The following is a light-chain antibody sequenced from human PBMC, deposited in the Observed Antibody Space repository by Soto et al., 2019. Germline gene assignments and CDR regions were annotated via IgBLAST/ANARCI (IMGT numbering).Light chain of an antibody. V-gene: IGKV1-39*01. J-gene: IGKJ3*01. CDR2: GAS. Sequence: DIQMTQSPSSLSASVGDRVTINCRASQTISSYLNLYQQKPGKAPKLLIYGASALQSGVPPRFSGSGSGTDLTLTLRSLQPEDFATYYCQQSYNRPRTFGPGTKVDIK. CDR3: QQSYNRPRT. CDR1: QTISSY.